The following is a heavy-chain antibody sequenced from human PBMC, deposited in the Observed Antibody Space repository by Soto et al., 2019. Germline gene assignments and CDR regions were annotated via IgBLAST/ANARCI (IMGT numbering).Heavy chain of an antibody. D-gene: IGHD2-21*02. CDR1: GGSMSGYY. Sequence: QVQLQESGPGLEKASETLSLTCTVSGGSMSGYYWSWIRQPPGKGLEWIGFIYDSGATHYNPSLKSRGTISIDTSKNQFSLKLTSVTAADTAVYYCARVSHIVVVPAVRGAFDIWGQGTMITVPS. J-gene: IGHJ3*02. CDR2: IYDSGAT. V-gene: IGHV4-59*01. CDR3: ARVSHIVVVPAVRGAFDI.